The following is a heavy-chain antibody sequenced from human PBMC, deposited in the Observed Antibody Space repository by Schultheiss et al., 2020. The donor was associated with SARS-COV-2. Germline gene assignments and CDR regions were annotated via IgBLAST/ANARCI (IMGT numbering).Heavy chain of an antibody. V-gene: IGHV4-34*01. Sequence: SETLSLTCAVYGGSFSGYYWSWIRQPPGKGLEWIGEINHSGSTYYNPSLKSRVTISVDTSKNQFSLKLSSVTAADTAVYYCARGYTYSSGWYYYWGQGTLVTVSS. CDR3: ARGYTYSSGWYYY. D-gene: IGHD6-19*01. CDR2: INHSGST. J-gene: IGHJ4*02. CDR1: GGSFSGYY.